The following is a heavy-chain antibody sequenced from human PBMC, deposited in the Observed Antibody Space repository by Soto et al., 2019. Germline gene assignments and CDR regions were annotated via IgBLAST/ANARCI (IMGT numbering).Heavy chain of an antibody. CDR2: ILHTGGT. CDR3: ARLQFGEGFDY. D-gene: IGHD3-10*01. J-gene: IGHJ4*02. V-gene: IGHV4-30-2*01. Sequence: SRTCAVSCGSISGGVFSWSWIRQPPGKGLEWIGYILHTGGTQYNPSLKSRVSMSVDKSKNQFSLHLTSVTAADTAVYYCARLQFGEGFDYWGQGALVTVSS. CDR1: CGSISGGVFS.